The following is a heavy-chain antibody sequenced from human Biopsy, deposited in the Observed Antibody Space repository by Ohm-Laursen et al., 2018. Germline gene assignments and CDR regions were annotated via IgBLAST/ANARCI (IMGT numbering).Heavy chain of an antibody. CDR1: GGSIRSDY. J-gene: IGHJ5*02. D-gene: IGHD5-24*01. Sequence: GTLSLTCTVSGGSIRSDYWSWIRQSPRKGLEWIGHISGRGATNYNPSLRGRVTISVDTSKNQFSLRLTSATAADTAVYYCARGGFGLDGYNSPWGRGTLVIVSS. CDR3: ARGGFGLDGYNSP. CDR2: ISGRGAT. V-gene: IGHV4-59*01.